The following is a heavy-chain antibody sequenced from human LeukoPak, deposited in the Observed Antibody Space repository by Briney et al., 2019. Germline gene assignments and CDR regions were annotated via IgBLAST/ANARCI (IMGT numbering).Heavy chain of an antibody. Sequence: SETLSLTCAVYGGSFSGYYWTWIRQPPGKGLEWIGEISHSGTTDYNPSLKSRVSISVDTSKNQFSLKLSSVTAADTAVYYCARARVTMVRGVSGYFDYWGQGTLVTVSS. CDR3: ARARVTMVRGVSGYFDY. J-gene: IGHJ4*02. V-gene: IGHV4-34*01. CDR1: GGSFSGYY. CDR2: ISHSGTT. D-gene: IGHD3-10*01.